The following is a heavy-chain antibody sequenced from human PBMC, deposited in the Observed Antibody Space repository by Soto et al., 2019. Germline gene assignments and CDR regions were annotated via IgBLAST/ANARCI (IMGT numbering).Heavy chain of an antibody. CDR3: ARLYSSSSPQPYYYYGMDV. CDR1: GYSFTIYC. CDR2: IDPSDSHT. Sequence: PGESLKISCKGSGYSFTIYCISWVLQMPWKGLELMGRIDPSDSHTNYSPSFQGHVTISADKSISAAYLQWSSLKASDTAMYYCARLYSSSSPQPYYYYGMDVWGQGTTVTVSS. J-gene: IGHJ6*02. V-gene: IGHV5-10-1*01. D-gene: IGHD6-6*01.